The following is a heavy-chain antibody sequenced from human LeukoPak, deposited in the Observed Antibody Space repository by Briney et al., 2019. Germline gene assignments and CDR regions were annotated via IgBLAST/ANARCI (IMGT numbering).Heavy chain of an antibody. D-gene: IGHD5-18*01. Sequence: PGESLRLSCAASGFTFSSYAMSWVRQAPGKGLEWVSGISSSGVTTYYADSVKGRFTISRDNSKNTLYLQMNSLRAEDTAVYYCTKATSRYNFFDYWGQGALVTVSS. CDR1: GFTFSSYA. V-gene: IGHV3-23*01. CDR3: TKATSRYNFFDY. J-gene: IGHJ4*02. CDR2: ISSSGVTT.